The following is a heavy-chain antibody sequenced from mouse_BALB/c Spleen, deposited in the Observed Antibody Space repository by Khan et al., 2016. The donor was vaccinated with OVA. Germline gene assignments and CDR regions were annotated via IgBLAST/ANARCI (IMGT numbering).Heavy chain of an antibody. D-gene: IGHD2-10*01. V-gene: IGHV9-3-1*01. J-gene: IGHJ4*01. CDR2: INTYTGNP. CDR3: ARPPYFSYVMGY. CDR1: GYTFTNYG. Sequence: QIQLVQSGPELKKPGETVKISCKASGYTFTNYGMNWVKQAPGKGLKWMGWINTYTGNPTYADDFKGRFAFSLETSASTAYLQINNLKDEDTATYYCARPPYFSYVMGYWGQVTSVTVSS.